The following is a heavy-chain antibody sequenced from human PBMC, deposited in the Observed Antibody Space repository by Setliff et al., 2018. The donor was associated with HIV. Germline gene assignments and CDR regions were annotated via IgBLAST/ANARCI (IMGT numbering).Heavy chain of an antibody. CDR2: IYYSGGI. J-gene: IGHJ5*02. CDR1: GGSISNSRYY. Sequence: SETLSLTCTVSGGSISNSRYYWSWIRQPPGKGLEWIGSIYYSGGIYYNPSLKSRVTISVDTSKNQFSLKLSSVTAADAAVYYCASRVYYYDSSGYLREEGFDPWGQGTLVTVSS. D-gene: IGHD3-22*01. CDR3: ASRVYYYDSSGYLREEGFDP. V-gene: IGHV4-39*01.